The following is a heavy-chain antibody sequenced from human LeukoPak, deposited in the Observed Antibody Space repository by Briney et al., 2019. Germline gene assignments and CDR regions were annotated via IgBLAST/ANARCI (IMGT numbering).Heavy chain of an antibody. J-gene: IGHJ4*02. V-gene: IGHV5-51*01. CDR1: GYSFTSYW. Sequence: GESLKISCKGSGYSFTSYWIGWVRQMPGKGLEWMGIIYPGDSDTRYRPSFQGQVTISGDKAMRTADLQESSLKALDTGLSYCARHRGSSSSYYFDYWGQGTLVTVSS. CDR2: IYPGDSDT. D-gene: IGHD6-6*01. CDR3: ARHRGSSSSYYFDY.